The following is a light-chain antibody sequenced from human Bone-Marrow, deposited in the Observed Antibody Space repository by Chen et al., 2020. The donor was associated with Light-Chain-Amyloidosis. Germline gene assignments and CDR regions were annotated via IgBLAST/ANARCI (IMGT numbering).Light chain of an antibody. J-gene: IGKJ3*01. V-gene: IGKV4-1*01. Sequence: DLVMTQSPDSLAVSLGERATINCKSSQSVLYSSNNKNYLAWYQQQPGQPPKLLISWASTRESGVPDRFTGSGSGTDFTLTISSLQAENVAGYCCQQYYSAPFTFGPGTKLNI. CDR1: QSVLYSSNNKNY. CDR3: QQYYSAPFT. CDR2: WAS.